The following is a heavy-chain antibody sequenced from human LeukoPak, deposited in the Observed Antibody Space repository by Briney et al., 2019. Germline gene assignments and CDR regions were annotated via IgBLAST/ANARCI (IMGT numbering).Heavy chain of an antibody. Sequence: SETLSLTCTVSGYSISSNYYWGWIRQPPGKGLEWIGSIYHSGSTYYNPSLKSRVTISVDTSKNQFSLKLSSVTAADTAVYYCARERWYYGSGTYSWFDYWGQGTLVTVSS. J-gene: IGHJ4*02. V-gene: IGHV4-38-2*02. CDR3: ARERWYYGSGTYSWFDY. CDR1: GYSISSNYY. CDR2: IYHSGST. D-gene: IGHD3-10*01.